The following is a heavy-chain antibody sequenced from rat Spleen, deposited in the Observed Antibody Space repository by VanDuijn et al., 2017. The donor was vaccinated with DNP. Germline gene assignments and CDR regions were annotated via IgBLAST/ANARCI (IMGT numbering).Heavy chain of an antibody. CDR3: ARQGATVAPLVW. J-gene: IGHJ2*01. CDR1: GFTFSDYA. D-gene: IGHD1-3*01. CDR2: ISFDNGGT. V-gene: IGHV5-29*01. Sequence: EVQLVESGGGLVQPGNSLKLSCTASGFTFSDYAMAWVRQSPTRGLEWVATISFDNGGTYFRDSVKGRFTISRDNAKSTLYLQMNSLRSEDTATYYCARQGATVAPLVWWGQGVMVTVSS.